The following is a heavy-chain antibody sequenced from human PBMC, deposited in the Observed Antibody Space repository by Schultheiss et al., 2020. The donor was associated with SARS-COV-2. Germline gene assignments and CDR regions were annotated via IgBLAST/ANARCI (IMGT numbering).Heavy chain of an antibody. CDR3: ARGGYSSSWYVGGYFDY. Sequence: SETLSLTCAVSGYSISSGYYWSWIRQHPGKGLEWIGYIYHSGSTYYNPSLKSRVTISVDTSKNQFSLKLSSVTAADTAVYYCARGGYSSSWYVGGYFDYWGQGTLVTVSS. J-gene: IGHJ4*02. CDR2: IYHSGST. V-gene: IGHV4-31*11. D-gene: IGHD6-13*01. CDR1: GYSISSGYY.